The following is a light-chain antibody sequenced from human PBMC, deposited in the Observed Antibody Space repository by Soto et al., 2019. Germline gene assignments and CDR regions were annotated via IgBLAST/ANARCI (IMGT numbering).Light chain of an antibody. CDR1: QGISSY. Sequence: AIRMTHSPSSLSASTGDRVTITCRASQGISSYLAWYQQKPGKAPKLLIYAASTLQSGVPSRFSGSGSGTDFTLTLSCLQSEDFATYYCQQYYSYLFTFGPGTKGDI. J-gene: IGKJ3*01. CDR3: QQYYSYLFT. CDR2: AAS. V-gene: IGKV1-8*01.